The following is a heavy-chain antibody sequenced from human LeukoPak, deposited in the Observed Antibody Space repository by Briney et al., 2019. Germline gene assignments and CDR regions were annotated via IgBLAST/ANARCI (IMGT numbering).Heavy chain of an antibody. CDR2: IKSDGSST. J-gene: IGHJ4*02. V-gene: IGHV3-74*03. CDR1: GFTFSSYW. D-gene: IGHD6-19*01. CDR3: ARGSSGWYGIDY. Sequence: PGGSLRLSCAASGFTFSSYWMHWVRQGPGKGLVWVSRIKSDGSSTTYADSVKGRFTISRDNAKNALYLQMNSLRAEDTAVYYCARGSSGWYGIDYWGQGALVNVSS.